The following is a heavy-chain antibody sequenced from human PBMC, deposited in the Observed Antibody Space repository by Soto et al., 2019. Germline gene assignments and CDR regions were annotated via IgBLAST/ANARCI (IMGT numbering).Heavy chain of an antibody. Sequence: SETLSLTCTVSGGSISSDSYYWGWIRQSPEKGLEWIACISYSGSTNYNPSLKSRLIISVETSKSHFSLRLSSVTAADAAVYYCARLGAYYQSLDPWGPGTLVTVS. V-gene: IGHV4-39*02. CDR3: ARLGAYYQSLDP. CDR2: ISYSGST. D-gene: IGHD2-21*01. CDR1: GGSISSDSYY. J-gene: IGHJ5*02.